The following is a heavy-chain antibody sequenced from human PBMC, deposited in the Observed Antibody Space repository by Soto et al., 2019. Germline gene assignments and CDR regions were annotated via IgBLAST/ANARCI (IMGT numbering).Heavy chain of an antibody. CDR2: ISAYNGNT. CDR3: ARDRNIAIFGVVMDFDY. CDR1: GGTFSSYA. J-gene: IGHJ4*02. Sequence: ASVKVSCKASGGTFSSYAISWVRQAPGQGLEWMGWISAYNGNTNYAQKLQGRVTMTTDTSTSTAYMELRSLRSDDTAVYYCARDRNIAIFGVVMDFDYWGQGTLVTVSS. D-gene: IGHD3-3*01. V-gene: IGHV1-18*01.